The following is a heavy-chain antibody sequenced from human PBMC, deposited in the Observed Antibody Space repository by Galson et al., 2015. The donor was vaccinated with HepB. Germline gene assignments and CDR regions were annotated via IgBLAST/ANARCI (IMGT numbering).Heavy chain of an antibody. Sequence: SVRLSCAASGFAFHSHAMSWVRQAPGRGLEWISGISGNGDSTFYADSVKGRFTVSRDNSNNMLYLQMNSLRAEDAGLYFCAKGYGLFDSWGQGILVTVSS. D-gene: IGHD5-18*01. J-gene: IGHJ5*01. CDR3: AKGYGLFDS. CDR1: GFAFHSHA. CDR2: ISGNGDST. V-gene: IGHV3-23*01.